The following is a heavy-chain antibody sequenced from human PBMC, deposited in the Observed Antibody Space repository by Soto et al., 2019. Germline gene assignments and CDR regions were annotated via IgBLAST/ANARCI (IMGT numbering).Heavy chain of an antibody. CDR3: ARVTGYSEAFDI. CDR1: GFTFSSYW. V-gene: IGHV3-7*01. CDR2: IKQDGSGK. D-gene: IGHD5-12*01. Sequence: EVQLVESGGGLVQPGGSLRLSCAASGFTFSSYWLSWVRQPPGKGLEWVANIKQDGSGKYYGDSVKGRFTISRDNAKNSLYLQKNSLRAEDTAVYYCARVTGYSEAFDIWGQGTMVTVSS. J-gene: IGHJ3*02.